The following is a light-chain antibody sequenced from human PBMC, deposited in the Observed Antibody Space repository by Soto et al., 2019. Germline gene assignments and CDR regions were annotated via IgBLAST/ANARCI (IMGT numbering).Light chain of an antibody. CDR1: QSVSGSY. J-gene: IGKJ5*01. V-gene: IGKV3-20*01. Sequence: EIVLTQSPGTLSLSPRERATLSCRAIQSVSGSYLAWYQQKPGQAPKLVIHGASSRAAGIPDRFNGTGSGTDFTLTISRLEPEDFAVYYCQQYVGAAGITFGQGTRLEIK. CDR2: GAS. CDR3: QQYVGAAGIT.